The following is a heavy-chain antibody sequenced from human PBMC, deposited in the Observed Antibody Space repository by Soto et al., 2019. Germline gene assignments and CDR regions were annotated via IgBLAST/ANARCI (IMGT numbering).Heavy chain of an antibody. J-gene: IGHJ3*02. CDR2: IYWDDDK. V-gene: IGHV2-5*02. CDR3: AHRRLRYCYGEDAFDI. D-gene: IGHD5-18*01. CDR1: GFSLSTSGVG. Sequence: QITLKESGPTLVKPTQTLTLTCTFSGFSLSTSGVGVGWIRQPPGKALEWLALIYWDDDKRYSPSLKSRLTSTKDTCKSQVVLTITNMDPVDTATYYCAHRRLRYCYGEDAFDIWGQGTMVTVSS.